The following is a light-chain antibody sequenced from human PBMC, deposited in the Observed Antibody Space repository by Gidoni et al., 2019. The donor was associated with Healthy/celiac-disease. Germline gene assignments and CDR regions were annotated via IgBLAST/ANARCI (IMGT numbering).Light chain of an antibody. J-gene: IGKJ2*01. CDR2: DAS. CDR1: QDISHY. CDR3: QQYDKLPPYT. V-gene: IGKV1-33*01. Sequence: DIQMTQSPSSLSASVGDRVTITCQASQDISHYVNWYQQKPGKAPKLLIYDASKLETGVPSRFSGSGSGTDFTFTISSLQHEDIATYYCQQYDKLPPYTFGQGTKLEIK.